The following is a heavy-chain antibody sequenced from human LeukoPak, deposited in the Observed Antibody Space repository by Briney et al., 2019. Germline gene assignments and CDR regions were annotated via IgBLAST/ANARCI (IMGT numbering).Heavy chain of an antibody. CDR3: ARSASYYYDSSGYIDY. V-gene: IGHV3-11*04. Sequence: GGSLRLSCAASGFTFSDYYMSWIRQAPGKGLEWVSYISSSGSTIYYADSVKGRFTISRDNAKNSLYLQMNSLRAEDTAVYYCARSASYYYDSSGYIDYWGQGTLVTVSS. D-gene: IGHD3-22*01. CDR1: GFTFSDYY. CDR2: ISSSGSTI. J-gene: IGHJ4*02.